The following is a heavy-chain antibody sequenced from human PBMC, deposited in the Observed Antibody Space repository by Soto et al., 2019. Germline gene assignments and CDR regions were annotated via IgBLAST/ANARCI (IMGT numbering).Heavy chain of an antibody. J-gene: IGHJ3*02. D-gene: IGHD3-22*01. Sequence: SETLSLTCTVSGGSISSYYWSWIRQPPGKGLESIGYIYYSGSTNYNPSLKTRVTISVDTSKNQFSLKLSSVTAADTAVYYCARVGGNYYDSSGYRSNNAFDIWGQGTMVTVSS. CDR3: ARVGGNYYDSSGYRSNNAFDI. CDR1: GGSISSYY. V-gene: IGHV4-59*01. CDR2: IYYSGST.